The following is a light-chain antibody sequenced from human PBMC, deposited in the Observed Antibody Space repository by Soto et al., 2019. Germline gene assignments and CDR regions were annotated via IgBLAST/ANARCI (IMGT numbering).Light chain of an antibody. CDR2: GAS. J-gene: IGKJ1*01. V-gene: IGKV3-15*01. CDR1: QSVSSN. CDR3: QQYGSSGT. Sequence: EIVMTQSPATLSVSPGERATLSCRASQSVSSNLAWYQQKPGQAPRLLIYGASTRATGIPARFSGSGSGTEFTLTISSLQSEDFAVYYCQQYGSSGTFGQGTNVDI.